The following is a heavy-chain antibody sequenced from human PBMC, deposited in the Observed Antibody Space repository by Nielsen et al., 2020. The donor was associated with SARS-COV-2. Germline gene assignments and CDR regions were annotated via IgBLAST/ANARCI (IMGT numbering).Heavy chain of an antibody. CDR3: ARDLQPYGDYYYYYYTDV. CDR2: ISSSGSTI. V-gene: IGHV3-48*02. Sequence: WIRQPPGKGLEWVSYISSSGSTIYYADSVKGRFIISRDNAKNSLYLQMNTLRDDDAAVYYCARDLQPYGDYYYYYYTDVWGKGTTVTVSS. D-gene: IGHD4-17*01. J-gene: IGHJ6*03.